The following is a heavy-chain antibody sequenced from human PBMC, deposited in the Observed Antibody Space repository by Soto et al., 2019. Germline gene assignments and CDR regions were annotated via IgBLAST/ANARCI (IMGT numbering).Heavy chain of an antibody. Sequence: QAQLVESGGGVVQPGRSLRLSCAASGFTFSSYGMHWVRQAPGKGMEWVAVIWYDGSNKYYADSVKGRFNIYRDNSKNALYLQMNSLRAEGAAVYYWARDYHDYDAYWGQGTLVTVSS. CDR3: ARDYHDYDAY. CDR1: GFTFSSYG. CDR2: IWYDGSNK. V-gene: IGHV3-33*01. J-gene: IGHJ4*02.